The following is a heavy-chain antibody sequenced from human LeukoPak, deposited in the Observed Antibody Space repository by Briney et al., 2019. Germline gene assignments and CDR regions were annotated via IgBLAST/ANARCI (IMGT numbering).Heavy chain of an antibody. CDR3: AMPPSYYYDSSGYYLDAFDI. CDR1: GGSISSGPYY. D-gene: IGHD3-22*01. J-gene: IGHJ3*02. CDR2: IYYGENT. V-gene: IGHV4-39*07. Sequence: SETLSLTCTVSGGSISSGPYYWGWIRQPPGKGLEWIGNIYYGENTYYNPSLKSRMTISVDTSKNQFSLKLSSVTAADTAVYYCAMPPSYYYDSSGYYLDAFDIWGQGTMVTVSS.